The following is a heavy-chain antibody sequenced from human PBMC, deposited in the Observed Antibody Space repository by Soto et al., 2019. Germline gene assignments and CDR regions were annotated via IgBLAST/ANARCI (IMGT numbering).Heavy chain of an antibody. Sequence: EVQLLDSGGGVVQPGGSLRLSCEASGFPFSNYAMYWVRQVPGKGLGWGSAISGPGGRTYYADSVKGRFTISRDNSQKQLYLQRNSLTAKDSAAYYYAQDGPFYDVLSGFLPECHGFDHWGQGTLVTVSS. CDR2: ISGPGGRT. V-gene: IGHV3-23*01. CDR3: AQDGPFYDVLSGFLPECHGFDH. D-gene: IGHD3-9*01. J-gene: IGHJ4*02. CDR1: GFPFSNYA.